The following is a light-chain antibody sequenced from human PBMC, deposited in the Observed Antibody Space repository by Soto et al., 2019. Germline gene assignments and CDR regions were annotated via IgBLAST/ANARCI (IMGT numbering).Light chain of an antibody. CDR3: MQALQTPVT. CDR1: QSLLHSNGYNC. Sequence: DIVMTQSPLSLPVTPGEPASISCRSSQSLLHSNGYNCLDWYLQKPGQSPQLLNYLVSNRASGVPDRFSGSGSGTDFTLKISRVEAEDVGVYYCMQALQTPVTFGGGTKVEIK. J-gene: IGKJ4*01. CDR2: LVS. V-gene: IGKV2-28*01.